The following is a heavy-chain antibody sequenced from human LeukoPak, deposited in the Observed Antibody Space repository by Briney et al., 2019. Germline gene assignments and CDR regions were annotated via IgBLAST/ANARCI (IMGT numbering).Heavy chain of an antibody. CDR1: GGSISSGSYY. CDR2: IYTSGST. CDR3: ARGLYYPPRGFDP. J-gene: IGHJ5*02. Sequence: PSETLSLTCTVSGGSISSGSYYWSWIRQPAGKGLEWIGRIYTSGSTNYNPSLKSRVTISVDTSKNQFSLKLSSVTAADTAVYYCARGLYYPPRGFDPWGQGTLVTVSS. V-gene: IGHV4-61*02. D-gene: IGHD1-26*01.